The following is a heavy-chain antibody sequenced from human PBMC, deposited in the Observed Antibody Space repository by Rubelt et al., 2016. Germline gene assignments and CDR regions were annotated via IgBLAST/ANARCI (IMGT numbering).Heavy chain of an antibody. Sequence: QVQLVQSGAEVKKPGSSVKVSCKASGGPFSSYAISWVRQAPGQGLEWMGWMNPDSGAPNYAHKFQGRVNMTRDTSINTADMGWRRLRSDDTAVYYCARVGGDGPFEYWGQGTLVTVSS. J-gene: IGHJ4*02. CDR3: ARVGGDGPFEY. V-gene: IGHV1-2*02. D-gene: IGHD3-10*01. CDR2: MNPDSGAP. CDR1: GGPFSSYA.